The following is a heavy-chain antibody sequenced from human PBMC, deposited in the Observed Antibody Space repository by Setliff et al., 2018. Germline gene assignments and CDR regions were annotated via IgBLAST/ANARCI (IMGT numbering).Heavy chain of an antibody. D-gene: IGHD6-6*01. CDR1: GYTFTSYD. CDR3: ARGSSSGYYFDY. Sequence: ASVKVSCKASGYTFTSYDINWVRQAPGQGLEWMGWISAYNGNTNYAQKLQGRVTMTTDTSTSTAYMELRSLRSDDTAAYYCARGSSSGYYFDYWGQGTLVTVSS. J-gene: IGHJ4*02. CDR2: ISAYNGNT. V-gene: IGHV1-18*01.